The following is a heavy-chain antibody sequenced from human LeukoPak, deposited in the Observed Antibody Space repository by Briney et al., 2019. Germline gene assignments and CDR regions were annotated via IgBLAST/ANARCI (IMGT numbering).Heavy chain of an antibody. D-gene: IGHD3-22*01. CDR1: GGTFSSYA. V-gene: IGHV1-69*05. CDR3: ARDPPSYDSSGYYYVDYFDY. Sequence: SVKVSCKASGGTFSSYAISWVRQAPGQGLEWMGRIIPIFGTANYAQKFQGRVTITTDESTSTAYMELSSLRSADTAVYYCARDPPSYDSSGYYYVDYFDYWGQGTLVTVSS. J-gene: IGHJ4*02. CDR2: IIPIFGTA.